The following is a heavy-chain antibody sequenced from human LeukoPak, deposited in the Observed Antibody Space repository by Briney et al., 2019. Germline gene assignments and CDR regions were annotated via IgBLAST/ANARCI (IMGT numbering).Heavy chain of an antibody. CDR1: GFTFSSYA. CDR2: ISYDGSNK. V-gene: IGHV3-30-3*01. CDR3: AREIVGGAANAFDI. D-gene: IGHD1-26*01. J-gene: IGHJ3*02. Sequence: PGGSLRLSCAASGFTFSSYAMHWVRQAPGKGLEWVAVISYDGSNKYYADSVKGRFTISRDNSKNTLYLQMNSLRAEDTAVYYCAREIVGGAANAFDIWGQGTMVTVSS.